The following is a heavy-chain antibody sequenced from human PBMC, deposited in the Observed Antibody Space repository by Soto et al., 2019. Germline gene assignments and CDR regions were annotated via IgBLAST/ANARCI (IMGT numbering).Heavy chain of an antibody. V-gene: IGHV1-24*01. CDR3: ARRDTSGFLRYFDN. CDR1: GYTLTELS. CDR2: VDPEDGET. D-gene: IGHD3-3*01. J-gene: IGHJ4*02. Sequence: ASVKVSCKVSGYTLTELSMHWVRQAPGKGLEWMGGVDPEDGETIYAQKFQGRVTITADKSTGTAYMEVSSLRSEDTALYYCARRDTSGFLRYFDNWGQGTLVTVS.